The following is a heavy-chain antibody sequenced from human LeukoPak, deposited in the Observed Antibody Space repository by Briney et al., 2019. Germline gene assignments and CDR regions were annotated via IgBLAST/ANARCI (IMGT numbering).Heavy chain of an antibody. CDR3: DE. J-gene: IGHJ4*02. CDR2: ISDDGKYI. V-gene: IGHV3-21*01. CDR1: GFTVGSNY. D-gene: IGHD2-2*01. Sequence: GGSLRLSCAASGFTVGSNYMNWVRQAPGKGLEWVSSISDDGKYIYYADSVKGRFSISRDNAKSSLYYCANHLACRSHNCPSFDEWGQGTLVTVSS.